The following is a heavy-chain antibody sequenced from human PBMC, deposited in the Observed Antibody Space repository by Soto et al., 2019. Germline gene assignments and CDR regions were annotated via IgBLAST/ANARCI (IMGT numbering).Heavy chain of an antibody. CDR1: GFTFDDYA. J-gene: IGHJ4*02. CDR3: AKGFGELLYYFDY. V-gene: IGHV3-9*01. Sequence: GGSLRLSCAASGFTFDDYAMHWVRQAPGKGLEWVSGISSNSGSIGYADSVKGRFTISRDNAKNSLYLQMNSLRAEDTALYYCAKGFGELLYYFDYWGQGTLVTVSS. D-gene: IGHD3-10*01. CDR2: ISSNSGSI.